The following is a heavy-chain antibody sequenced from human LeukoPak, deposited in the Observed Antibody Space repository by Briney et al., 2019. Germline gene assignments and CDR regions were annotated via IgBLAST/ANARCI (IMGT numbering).Heavy chain of an antibody. D-gene: IGHD4-17*01. CDR3: ARTTTRSRRFDY. J-gene: IGHJ4*02. V-gene: IGHV4-31*03. Sequence: SQTLSLTCTVSGGSISSGGYYWSWLRQHPGKGLEWIGYIYYSGSTYYNPSLKSRVTISVDTSKNQFSLKLSSVTAADTAVYYCARTTTRSRRFDYWGQGTLVTVSS. CDR1: GGSISSGGYY. CDR2: IYYSGST.